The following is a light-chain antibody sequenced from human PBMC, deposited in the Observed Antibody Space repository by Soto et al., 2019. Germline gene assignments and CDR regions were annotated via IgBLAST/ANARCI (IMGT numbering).Light chain of an antibody. V-gene: IGLV2-14*03. CDR3: SSYTSSSTLYV. CDR2: DVS. Sequence: QSALTQPASVSGSPGQSITISCTGTSSDVGGYNNVSWYQHHPGKAPKLMIFDVSNRPSGVSNGFSGSKPGNTASLTISGLQAEDEADYYCSSYTSSSTLYVFGTGTKLTVL. CDR1: SSDVGGYNN. J-gene: IGLJ1*01.